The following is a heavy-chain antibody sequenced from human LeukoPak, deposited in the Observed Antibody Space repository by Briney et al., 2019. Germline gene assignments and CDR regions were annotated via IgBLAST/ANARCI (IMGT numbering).Heavy chain of an antibody. V-gene: IGHV1-24*01. CDR2: FDPEDGEP. Sequence: ASVKVSCKVSGSTLTESSLHWVRQAPGEGLEWMGGFDPEDGEPIYAQKFQGRVTMTEDTSTDTVHMELSSLRSEDTAVYYCATDFLGFDPWGQGTLVTVSS. CDR3: ATDFLGFDP. CDR1: GSTLTESS. J-gene: IGHJ5*02. D-gene: IGHD2/OR15-2a*01.